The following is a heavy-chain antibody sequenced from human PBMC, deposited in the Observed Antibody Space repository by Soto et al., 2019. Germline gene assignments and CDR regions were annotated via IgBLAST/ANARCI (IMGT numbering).Heavy chain of an antibody. CDR2: VYYSGTT. CDR1: GGSVSDKTYY. J-gene: IGHJ6*02. Sequence: SATLALTCSFSGGSVSDKTYYWSWIRQPPGKRLEWIGYVYYSGTTNCNPSLKSRVTISVDTSKNQFSLKLSSVTAADTAVYYCASGFRKAVSNYYYGMDVWGQGTTVTVAS. V-gene: IGHV4-61*01. CDR3: ASGFRKAVSNYYYGMDV. D-gene: IGHD4-4*01.